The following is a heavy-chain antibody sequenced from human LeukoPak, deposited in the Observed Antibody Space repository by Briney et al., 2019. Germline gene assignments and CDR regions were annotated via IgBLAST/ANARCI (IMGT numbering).Heavy chain of an antibody. Sequence: GGSLRLSCAASGFTVSSNYMSWVRQAPGKGLEWVSVIYSGGSTYYADSVKGRFTISRDNSKNTLYLQMNSLRAEDTAVYYCAKDRIVVVTDDAFDIWGQGTMVTVSS. D-gene: IGHD2-21*02. V-gene: IGHV3-66*01. CDR1: GFTVSSNY. CDR3: AKDRIVVVTDDAFDI. J-gene: IGHJ3*02. CDR2: IYSGGST.